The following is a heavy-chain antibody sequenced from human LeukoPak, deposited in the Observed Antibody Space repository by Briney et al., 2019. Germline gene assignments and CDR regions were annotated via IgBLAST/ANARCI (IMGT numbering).Heavy chain of an antibody. Sequence: PSETLSLTCTVFGGSISSYYWSWIRQPAGKGLEWIGRIYASGSTNYNPSLKSRVTMSLDTSKSQFSLKLISVTAADTAVYYCARDPRGIVGANHNWFDPWGQGTLVTVSS. CDR1: GGSISSYY. CDR3: ARDPRGIVGANHNWFDP. J-gene: IGHJ5*02. CDR2: IYASGST. D-gene: IGHD1-26*01. V-gene: IGHV4-4*07.